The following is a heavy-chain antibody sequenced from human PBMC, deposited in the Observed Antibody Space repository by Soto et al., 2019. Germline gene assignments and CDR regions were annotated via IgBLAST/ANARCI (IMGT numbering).Heavy chain of an antibody. CDR1: GFTFSNAW. Sequence: GGSLRLSCAASGFTFSNAWMSWVRQAPGKGLEWVGRIKSKTDGGTTDYAAPVKGRFTISRDDSKNTLYLQMNSLKTEDTAVYYCTLIGYCSSTSCYSAGYWGQGTLVTVSS. CDR3: TLIGYCSSTSCYSAGY. CDR2: IKSKTDGGTT. V-gene: IGHV3-15*01. J-gene: IGHJ4*02. D-gene: IGHD2-2*01.